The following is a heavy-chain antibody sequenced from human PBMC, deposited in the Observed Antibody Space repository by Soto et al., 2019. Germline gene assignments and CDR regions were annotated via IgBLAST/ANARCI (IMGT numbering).Heavy chain of an antibody. Sequence: LRLSCAASGSTFSNYAMTWVRQAPGKGLEWVSSISTRGATYDADSVKGRFTLSRDNSRNTLYLQMNSLRAEDTAVYFCAKDRAGVVSATTFDYWGQGALVTVSS. J-gene: IGHJ4*02. V-gene: IGHV3-23*01. D-gene: IGHD2-15*01. CDR2: ISTRGAT. CDR1: GSTFSNYA. CDR3: AKDRAGVVSATTFDY.